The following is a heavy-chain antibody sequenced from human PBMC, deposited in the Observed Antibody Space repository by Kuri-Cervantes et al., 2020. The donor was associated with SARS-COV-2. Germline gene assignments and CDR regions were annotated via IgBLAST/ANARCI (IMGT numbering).Heavy chain of an antibody. CDR2: VYYSGST. CDR1: GGSVSSGSYY. D-gene: IGHD3-3*01. CDR3: ARAGEWLFGDAFDI. Sequence: SETLSLTCTVSGGSVSSGSYYWSWIRQPPGKGLEWIGYVYYSGSTNYNPSLKSRVTISVDTSKNQFSLKLSSVTAADTAVYYCARAGEWLFGDAFDIWGQGTMVTVSS. V-gene: IGHV4-61*01. J-gene: IGHJ3*02.